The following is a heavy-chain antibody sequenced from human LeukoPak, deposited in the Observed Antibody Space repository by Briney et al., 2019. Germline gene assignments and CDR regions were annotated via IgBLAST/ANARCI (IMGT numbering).Heavy chain of an antibody. CDR3: ASAKYCSSDNCYSDF. CDR2: INTNTGNP. V-gene: IGHV7-4-1*02. D-gene: IGHD2-15*01. Sequence: ASVKVSCKASGYTFTSYGISWVRQAPGQGLEWMVWINTNTGNPTYAQGFTGRFVFSLDISVSTAYLQITSLKAEDTAVYYCASAKYCSSDNCYSDFWGQGTLVTVSS. CDR1: GYTFTSYG. J-gene: IGHJ4*02.